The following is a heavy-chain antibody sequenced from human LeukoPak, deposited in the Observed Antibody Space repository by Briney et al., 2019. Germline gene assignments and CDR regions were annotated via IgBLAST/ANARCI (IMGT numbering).Heavy chain of an antibody. J-gene: IGHJ5*02. Sequence: SETLSLTCSVSGDSISSSSYYWGWIRQPPGKGPEWVASIYHTGSTYYNPSLRSRVTMLVDTSKNQFSLNLTSVTAAGTAVYYCARTSRTAVAGTGRGYNWFDPWGQGILVTVSS. CDR2: IYHTGST. V-gene: IGHV4-39*07. D-gene: IGHD6-19*01. CDR1: GDSISSSSYY. CDR3: ARTSRTAVAGTGRGYNWFDP.